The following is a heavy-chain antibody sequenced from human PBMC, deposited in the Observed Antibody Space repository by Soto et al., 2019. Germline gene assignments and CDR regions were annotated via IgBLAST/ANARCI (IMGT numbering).Heavy chain of an antibody. CDR1: GSSITSDW. J-gene: IGHJ4*02. CDR2: VYHSGST. D-gene: IGHD4-17*01. CDR3: ASHTVGRHTLPFES. Sequence: QVQLQESGPGLVKPSGTLSLTCVVSGSSITSDWWTWVRQPPGKGLEWIGEVYHSGSTNYNPSLKSRVTISVDESKNQFSLKVNSMTAADTAVYSCASHTVGRHTLPFESWGRGTLVTVSS. V-gene: IGHV4-4*02.